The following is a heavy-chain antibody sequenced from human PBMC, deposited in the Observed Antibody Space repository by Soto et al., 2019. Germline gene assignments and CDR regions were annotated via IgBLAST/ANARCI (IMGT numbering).Heavy chain of an antibody. J-gene: IGHJ4*02. D-gene: IGHD6-19*01. V-gene: IGHV4-39*01. CDR3: ARLRSSGWYQGSYFAY. CDR2: ILYSGST. CDR1: GGSITRNNHY. Sequence: QLQLQESGPGLVKPSETLSLTCIVSGGSITRNNHYWGWIRQSRGKGLEWIGRILYSGSTNYKPSLKSRVTLSVETSKNQFSLKMSSVTAADTALYYCARLRSSGWYQGSYFAYWGQGTLVTVSS.